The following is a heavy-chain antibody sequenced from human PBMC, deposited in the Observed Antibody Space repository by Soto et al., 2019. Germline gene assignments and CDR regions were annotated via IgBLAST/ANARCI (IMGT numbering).Heavy chain of an antibody. J-gene: IGHJ6*02. Sequence: QVQLQESGPGLVKPSQTLSLTCSVSGGSISSGDYYWSWIRQHPGKGLEWIGYIYYSGSTYYNPSLKSRVTISVDTSKTQFSLKLSSVTAADTAVYFCARRREYSSSSGGGYGMDVWGQGATVTVSS. CDR1: GGSISSGDYY. V-gene: IGHV4-31*03. CDR2: IYYSGST. CDR3: ARRREYSSSSGGGYGMDV. D-gene: IGHD6-6*01.